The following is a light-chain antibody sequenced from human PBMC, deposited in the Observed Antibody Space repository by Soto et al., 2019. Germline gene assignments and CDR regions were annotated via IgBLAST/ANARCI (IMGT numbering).Light chain of an antibody. Sequence: DVVMNKATLSVRGTIGQTTSISCRSSHSLIYSDGNTYLNWFQQRPGQSPRRLIYKVSNRDSGVPDRFSGSGAGTDFTPKISRVEAEDVGVYYCLQGTHPFTFGHGTRLEIK. CDR1: HSLIYSDGNTY. V-gene: IGKV2-30*01. CDR2: KVS. CDR3: LQGTHPFT. J-gene: IGKJ5*01.